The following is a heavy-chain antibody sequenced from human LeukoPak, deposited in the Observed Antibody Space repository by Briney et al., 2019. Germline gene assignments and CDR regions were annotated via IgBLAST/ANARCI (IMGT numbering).Heavy chain of an antibody. V-gene: IGHV4-59*08. CDR3: ARRESGRPFDY. CDR2: IYYSGST. J-gene: IGHJ4*02. D-gene: IGHD6-6*01. CDR1: GGSISSYY. Sequence: SETLSLTCTVSGGSISSYYWNWIRQLPGKGLEWIGYIYYSGSTNYNPSLKSRVTISVDTSKNQFSLKLSSVTAVDTAVYYCARRESGRPFDYWGQGTLVTVSS.